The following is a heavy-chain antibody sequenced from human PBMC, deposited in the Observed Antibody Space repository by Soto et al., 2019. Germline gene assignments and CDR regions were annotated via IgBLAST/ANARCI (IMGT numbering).Heavy chain of an antibody. Sequence: GGSLRLSCAASGFTFSSYWMSWVRQAPGKGLEWISYISSGRRGSRSQMYDADSVQGRFTISRDNAKNTLFLQMDSLRAEGTAVYYCARSSCGGDCYALDYYYYGMDVWGQGTTVTVSS. D-gene: IGHD2-21*02. CDR2: ISSGRRGSRSQM. V-gene: IGHV3-21*06. CDR1: GFTFSSYW. CDR3: ARSSCGGDCYALDYYYYGMDV. J-gene: IGHJ6*02.